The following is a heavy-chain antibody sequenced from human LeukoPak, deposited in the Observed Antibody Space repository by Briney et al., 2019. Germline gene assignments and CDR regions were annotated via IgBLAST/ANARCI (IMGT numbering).Heavy chain of an antibody. Sequence: PSETLSLTCTVSGGSISSNGYYWGWSRQPPGKGLEWIGTIYYSGSTYYNPSLKSRVTISVDTSENQFSLKLSSVTAADTAVYYCARWVITGTGDDWGQGTLVTVSS. CDR1: GGSISSNGYY. CDR3: ARWVITGTGDD. J-gene: IGHJ4*02. V-gene: IGHV4-39*01. CDR2: IYYSGST. D-gene: IGHD1-20*01.